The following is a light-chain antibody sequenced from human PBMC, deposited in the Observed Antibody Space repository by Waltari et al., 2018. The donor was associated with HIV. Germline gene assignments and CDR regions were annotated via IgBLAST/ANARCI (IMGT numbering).Light chain of an antibody. CDR2: RNN. CDR3: ATWDDSLSGSVL. CDR1: RYNIGSNY. Sequence: QSVLTQPPSASGTPGQRVTISCSGSRYNIGSNYVYWYQDLPGTAPKLLIYRNNQRPSGVPDRFSGSNSGTSASLAISGLRSEDEAAYYCATWDDSLSGSVLFGGGTKLTVL. V-gene: IGLV1-47*01. J-gene: IGLJ2*01.